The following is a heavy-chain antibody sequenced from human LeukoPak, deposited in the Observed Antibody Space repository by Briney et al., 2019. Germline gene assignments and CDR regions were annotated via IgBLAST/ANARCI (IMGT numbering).Heavy chain of an antibody. CDR3: AKEVGQIAASDPIDY. J-gene: IGHJ4*02. Sequence: PSETLSLTCTVSGGSISSSSYYWGWIRQPPGKGLEWIGSIYYSGSTYYNPSLKSRVTISVDTSKNQFSLKLSSVTAADTAIYYCAKEVGQIAASDPIDYWGQGTLVTVSS. CDR1: GGSISSSSYY. D-gene: IGHD6-13*01. V-gene: IGHV4-39*07. CDR2: IYYSGST.